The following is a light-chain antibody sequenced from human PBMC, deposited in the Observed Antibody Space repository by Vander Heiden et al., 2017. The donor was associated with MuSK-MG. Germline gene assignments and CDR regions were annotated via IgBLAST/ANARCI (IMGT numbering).Light chain of an antibody. V-gene: IGLV1-40*01. CDR2: SNN. CDR3: QSYDSRLSANWV. CDR1: SSNIGAGFD. J-gene: IGLJ3*02. Sequence: TIACAGSSSNIGAGFDVHWYQHLPGTAPKLIIYSNNQRPSGVPDRCSGSKSGTSAALAITGLQAEDEADYFCQSYDSRLSANWVFGGGTKVTGL.